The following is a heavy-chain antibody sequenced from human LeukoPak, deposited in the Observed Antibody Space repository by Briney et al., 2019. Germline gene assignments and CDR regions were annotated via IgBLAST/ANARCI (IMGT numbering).Heavy chain of an antibody. CDR1: GLTFSSHY. CDR2: IKNDGSEK. Sequence: GGSLRLSCAASGLTFSSHYFCWVRQAPGKGLEWVATIKNDGSEKIYVDSVKGRFTISRDNAENSLYLQMNDLRVEDTAVYYCARDVCSSTSCYFFDYWGQGTLVTVSS. D-gene: IGHD2-2*01. V-gene: IGHV3-7*01. J-gene: IGHJ4*02. CDR3: ARDVCSSTSCYFFDY.